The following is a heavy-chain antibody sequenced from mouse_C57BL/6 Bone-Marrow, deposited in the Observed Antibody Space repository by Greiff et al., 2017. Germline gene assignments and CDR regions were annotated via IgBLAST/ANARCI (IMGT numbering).Heavy chain of an antibody. J-gene: IGHJ3*01. V-gene: IGHV5-17*01. CDR3: AWKGAGTTY. Sequence: EVKLVESGGGLVKPGGSLKLSCAASGFTFSDYGMHWVRQAPEEGLEWVAYISSGSSTIYYADTVKGRFTISRDNAKNTLFLQMTSLRSEDTAMYYCAWKGAGTTYWGQGTLVTVS. CDR1: GFTFSDYG. CDR2: ISSGSSTI. D-gene: IGHD4-1*01.